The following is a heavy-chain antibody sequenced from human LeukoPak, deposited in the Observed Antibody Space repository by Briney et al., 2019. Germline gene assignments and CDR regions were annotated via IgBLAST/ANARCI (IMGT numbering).Heavy chain of an antibody. CDR3: ARDVGNDSSGYYYVGHWFDP. Sequence: SETLSLTCTVSGGSISSYYWSWIRQPPGKGLEWIGYIYYSGSTNYNPSLESRVTISVDTSKNQFSLKLSSVTAADTAVYYCARDVGNDSSGYYYVGHWFDPWGQGTLVTVSS. V-gene: IGHV4-59*01. CDR2: IYYSGST. CDR1: GGSISSYY. J-gene: IGHJ5*02. D-gene: IGHD3-22*01.